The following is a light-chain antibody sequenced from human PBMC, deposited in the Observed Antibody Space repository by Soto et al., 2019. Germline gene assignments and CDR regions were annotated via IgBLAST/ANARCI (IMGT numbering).Light chain of an antibody. Sequence: DIVLTQSPASLAVSMGERATIHSKSSQSVLLTANHKNHLAWYQQKPGQPPQLIIYWASTRESGVPERFSGSGSGTDFTLTISSLEAEDVAFYWCQQYFDVPFTFGGGTKVDIK. J-gene: IGKJ4*01. CDR3: QQYFDVPFT. CDR1: QSVLLTANHKNH. CDR2: WAS. V-gene: IGKV4-1*01.